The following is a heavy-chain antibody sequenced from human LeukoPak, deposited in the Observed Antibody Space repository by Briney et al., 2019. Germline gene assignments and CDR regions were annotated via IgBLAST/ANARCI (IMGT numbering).Heavy chain of an antibody. V-gene: IGHV3-7*01. Sequence: GGSLRLSCAASGFTFSSFWMSWVRQAPGKGLEWVANIKQDGTEKYYVDSVKGRFTISRDNAKNSLYLQMNSLRAEDTAVYYCARVYYYGSGSPFDYWGQGTLVTVSS. CDR1: GFTFSSFW. CDR2: IKQDGTEK. J-gene: IGHJ4*02. D-gene: IGHD3-10*01. CDR3: ARVYYYGSGSPFDY.